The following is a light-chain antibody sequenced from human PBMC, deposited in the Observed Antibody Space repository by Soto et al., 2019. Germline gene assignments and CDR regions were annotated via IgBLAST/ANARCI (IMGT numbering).Light chain of an antibody. Sequence: QSALTQPASVSGSPGQSITISCTGTTSDVVGYNYVSWYQQHPGKAPKLMIYDVSNRPSGVSNRFSGSKSGNTASLTISGLQAEDEGDYYCSSYTSSSTLCVFGTGTKLTVL. CDR2: DVS. CDR3: SSYTSSSTLCV. V-gene: IGLV2-14*01. J-gene: IGLJ1*01. CDR1: TSDVVGYNY.